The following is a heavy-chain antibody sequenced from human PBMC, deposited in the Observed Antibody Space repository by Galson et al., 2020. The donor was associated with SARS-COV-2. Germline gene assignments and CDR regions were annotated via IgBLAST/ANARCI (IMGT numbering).Heavy chain of an antibody. Sequence: SGPTLVKPTQTLTLTCTFSGFSFSSSGMCVSWIRQPPGKALEWLALIDWDDDKYYNTSLKTRLTLSKDTSKNQVVLTMTNVGPVDTATYYCARSRRSALGFDYWCQVTLVTVSS. CDR3: ARSRRSALGFDY. J-gene: IGHJ4*02. CDR2: IDWDDDK. V-gene: IGHV2-70*01. CDR1: GFSFSSSGMC.